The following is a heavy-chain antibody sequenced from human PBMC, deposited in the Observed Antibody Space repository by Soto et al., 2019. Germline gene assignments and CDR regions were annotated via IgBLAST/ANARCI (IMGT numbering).Heavy chain of an antibody. CDR2: ISYSGST. CDR3: ARRCSVTSYGMDV. J-gene: IGHJ6*02. D-gene: IGHD2-15*01. Sequence: QVQLQESGPGLVKPSQTLFLTCTVSGGSVSSDDHYWSWIRKHPGKGLQWIGYISYSGSTYYSPSLKGRVTISLDTSKNQFYLKLNSGTAADTAVYYCARRCSVTSYGMDVWGQGTTVTVSS. V-gene: IGHV4-30-4*01. CDR1: GGSVSSDDHY.